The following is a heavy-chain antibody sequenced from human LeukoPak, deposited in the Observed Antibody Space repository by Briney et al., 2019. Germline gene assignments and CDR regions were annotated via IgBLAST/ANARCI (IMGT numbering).Heavy chain of an antibody. CDR1: GGTFSSYA. CDR3: ARGLWGDFWSGDYYYYYMDV. J-gene: IGHJ6*03. Sequence: ASVKVSCKASGGTFSSYAISWVRQAPGQGLEWMGWSSGYNGNTNYAQKLQGRVTMTTDTSTSTAYMELSSLRSEDTAVYYCARGLWGDFWSGDYYYYYMDVWGKGTTVTVSS. CDR2: SSGYNGNT. V-gene: IGHV1-18*01. D-gene: IGHD3-3*01.